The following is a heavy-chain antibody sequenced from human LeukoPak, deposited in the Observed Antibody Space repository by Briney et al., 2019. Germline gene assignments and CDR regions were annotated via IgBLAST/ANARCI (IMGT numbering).Heavy chain of an antibody. Sequence: GRSLRPSCAASGLTFTDYWTGCVSQAAGGGLGWVANIDEEGREKNYVDCVEGPFPISRENAKNSLFSQMNSPGAEDTAVFYCGRPELPGRSVLSDYWGQGSLVTVSS. CDR1: GLTFTDYW. CDR2: IDEEGREK. J-gene: IGHJ4*02. D-gene: IGHD3-10*01. V-gene: IGHV3-7*01. CDR3: GRPELPGRSVLSDY.